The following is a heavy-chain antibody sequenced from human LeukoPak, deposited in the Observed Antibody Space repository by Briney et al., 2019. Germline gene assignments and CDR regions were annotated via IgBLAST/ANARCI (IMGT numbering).Heavy chain of an antibody. V-gene: IGHV3-48*04. CDR3: AKDKRRWSGYADY. D-gene: IGHD3-3*01. J-gene: IGHJ4*02. Sequence: PGGSLRLSCAASGFTFSSYAMSWVRQAPGKGLEWVSYISSSGSTIYYADSVKGRFTISRDNAKNSLYLQMNSLRAEDTAVYYCAKDKRRWSGYADYWGQGTLVTVSS. CDR2: ISSSGSTI. CDR1: GFTFSSYA.